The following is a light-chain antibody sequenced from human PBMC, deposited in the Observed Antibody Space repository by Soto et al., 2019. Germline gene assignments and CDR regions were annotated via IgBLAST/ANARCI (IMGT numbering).Light chain of an antibody. J-gene: IGLJ1*01. CDR3: SSYTSSSTLV. V-gene: IGLV2-14*01. CDR2: EVS. Sequence: QSALTQPASVSGSPGQSITISCTGTSSDVGVYNYVSWYQQHPGKAPKLMICEVSNRPSGVSNRFSGSKSGNTASLTISGLQAEDEADYYGSSYTSSSTLVFGTGTKVTV. CDR1: SSDVGVYNY.